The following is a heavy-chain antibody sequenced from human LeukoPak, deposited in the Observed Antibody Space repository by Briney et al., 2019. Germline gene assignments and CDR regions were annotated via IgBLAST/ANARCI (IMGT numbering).Heavy chain of an antibody. CDR2: ISSTSSYI. CDR3: AKGIHSTGYYPFDY. Sequence: PGGSLRLSCAASGFTFSSYSMNWVRQAPGKGLEWVSFISSTSSYINYADSVKGRFTISRDNAKNSLYLQLNSLRAEDTAIYYCAKGIHSTGYYPFDYWGQGTLVTVSS. V-gene: IGHV3-21*04. D-gene: IGHD3-22*01. CDR1: GFTFSSYS. J-gene: IGHJ4*02.